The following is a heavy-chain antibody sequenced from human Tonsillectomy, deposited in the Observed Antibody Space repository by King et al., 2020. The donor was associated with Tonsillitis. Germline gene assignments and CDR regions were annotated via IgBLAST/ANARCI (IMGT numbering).Heavy chain of an antibody. V-gene: IGHV3-33*01. CDR2: IWYDGSNK. J-gene: IGHJ4*02. CDR1: GFTFSSYA. CDR3: ARDRFPDTSMVNFFDY. D-gene: IGHD5-18*01. Sequence: QVQLVESGGGVVQPGRSLRLSCEASGFTFSSYAMHWVRQAPGKGLEWVAVIWYDGSNKYYADSVKGRFTISRDNSKNTLYLQMNSLRAEDTAMYYCARDRFPDTSMVNFFDYWGQGTLVTVSS.